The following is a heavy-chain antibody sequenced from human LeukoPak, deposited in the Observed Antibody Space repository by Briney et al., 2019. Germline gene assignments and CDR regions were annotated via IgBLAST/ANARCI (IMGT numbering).Heavy chain of an antibody. J-gene: IGHJ4*02. V-gene: IGHV4-59*12. Sequence: SETLSLTCTVSGGSISSYYWSWIRQPPGKGLEWIGYIYYSGSTYYNPSLKSRVTISVDTSKNQFSLKLSSVTAADTAVYYCARGGVWSGYYKGREYYFDYWGQGTLVTVSS. D-gene: IGHD3-3*01. CDR1: GGSISSYY. CDR3: ARGGVWSGYYKGREYYFDY. CDR2: IYYSGST.